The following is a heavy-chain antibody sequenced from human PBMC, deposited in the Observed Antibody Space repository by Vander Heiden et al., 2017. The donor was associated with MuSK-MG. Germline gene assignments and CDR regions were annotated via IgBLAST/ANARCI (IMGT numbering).Heavy chain of an antibody. J-gene: IGHJ3*02. CDR3: ARQSDYYDSSGYYRYDAFDI. CDR2: IIPIIGTA. CDR1: GGTFRSYA. D-gene: IGHD3-22*01. V-gene: IGHV1-69*01. Sequence: QVQLVQSGAEVKKPGSSVKVSCKASGGTFRSYAIRGVRQAPGQGLEWMGGIIPIIGTANYEQKFQGRVTITADESTSTAYMELSSLRSEDTAVYYCARQSDYYDSSGYYRYDAFDIWCQGPMVTVSS.